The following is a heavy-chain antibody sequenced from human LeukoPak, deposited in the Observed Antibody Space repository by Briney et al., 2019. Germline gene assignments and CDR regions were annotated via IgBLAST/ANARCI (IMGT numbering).Heavy chain of an antibody. CDR3: ARHQYSSAWYEV. V-gene: IGHV4-59*08. CDR2: LYYSGST. D-gene: IGHD6-19*01. Sequence: TSETLSLTCTVPGGSFSGYYWSWIRQPPGKGLEWIGFLYYSGSTNYNPSLRSRVTISVDTSKNQFSLKLRSVTAADTAVYYCARHQYSSAWYEVWGQGTLVSVSS. CDR1: GGSFSGYY. J-gene: IGHJ4*02.